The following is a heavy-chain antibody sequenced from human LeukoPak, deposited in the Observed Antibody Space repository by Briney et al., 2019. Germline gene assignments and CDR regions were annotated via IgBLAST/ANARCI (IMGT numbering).Heavy chain of an antibody. CDR2: IRHSGST. D-gene: IGHD6-13*01. J-gene: IGHJ6*02. V-gene: IGHV4-34*01. CDR3: ARRGSWSYYYAMDV. Sequence: PSETLSLTCDVSGGSFNDYYWSWIRQPPGKGLEWIGEIRHSGSTNYNPSLKSRVTMSVDTSKYQFSLKLSSVTAADTAVYYCARRGSWSYYYAMDVWGQGTTVAVSS. CDR1: GGSFNDYY.